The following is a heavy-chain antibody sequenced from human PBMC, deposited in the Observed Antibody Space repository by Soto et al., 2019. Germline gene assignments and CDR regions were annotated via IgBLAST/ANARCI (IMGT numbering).Heavy chain of an antibody. V-gene: IGHV3-23*01. CDR1: GFTFSIYG. CDR2: IADTT. J-gene: IGHJ4*02. CDR3: AKNGDNRQYDY. D-gene: IGHD7-27*01. Sequence: EVQLLESGGGLVQPGGSLRLSCAASGFTFSIYGMTWVRQAPGKGLEWVSGIADTTYYADSLKGRFTSARDNSKNTLYLQMNRLRADDTAVYYCAKNGDNRQYDYRGQGTLVNVSS.